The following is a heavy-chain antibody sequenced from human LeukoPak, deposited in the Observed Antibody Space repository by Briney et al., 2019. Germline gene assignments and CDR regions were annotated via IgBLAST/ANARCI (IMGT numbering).Heavy chain of an antibody. CDR3: ARDVRVKLLWFGELLYPDY. Sequence: ASVKVSRKASGYTFTSYGISWVRQAPGQGLEWMGWISAYNGNTNYAQKLQGRVTMTTDTSTSTAYMELRSLRSDDTAVYYCARDVRVKLLWFGELLYPDYWGQGTLVTVSS. CDR2: ISAYNGNT. D-gene: IGHD3-10*01. CDR1: GYTFTSYG. J-gene: IGHJ4*02. V-gene: IGHV1-18*01.